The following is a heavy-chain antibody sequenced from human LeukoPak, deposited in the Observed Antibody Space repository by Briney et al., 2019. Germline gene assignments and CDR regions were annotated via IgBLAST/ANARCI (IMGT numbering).Heavy chain of an antibody. CDR2: IYTSGST. Sequence: SETLSLTCTVSGGSISSYYWSWIRQPAGKGLEWIGRIYTSGSTNCNPSLKSRVTISVDKSKNQFSLKLSSVTAADTAVYYCARGSSSIYFDYWGQGTLVTVSS. D-gene: IGHD6-13*01. V-gene: IGHV4-4*07. CDR1: GGSISSYY. CDR3: ARGSSSIYFDY. J-gene: IGHJ4*02.